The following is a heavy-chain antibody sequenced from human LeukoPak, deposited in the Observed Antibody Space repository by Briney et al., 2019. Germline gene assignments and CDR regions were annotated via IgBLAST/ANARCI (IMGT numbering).Heavy chain of an antibody. CDR3: ARGSGWFREFDY. V-gene: IGHV4-59*01. D-gene: IGHD6-19*01. CDR2: IYYSGST. CDR1: GGSISSYY. J-gene: IGHJ4*02. Sequence: KPSETLSLTCTVSGGSISSYYWSWIRQPPGKGLEWIGYIYYSGSTNYNPSLKSRVTISVDTSKNQFSLKLSSVTAADTAVYYCARGSGWFREFDYWGQGTLVTASS.